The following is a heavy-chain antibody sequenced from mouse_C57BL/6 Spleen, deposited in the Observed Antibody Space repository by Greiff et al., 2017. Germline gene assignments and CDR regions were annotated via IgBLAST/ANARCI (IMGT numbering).Heavy chain of an antibody. Sequence: EVKLQESGPGLVKPSQSLSLTCSVTGYSITSGYYWNWIRQFPGNKLEWMGYISYDGSNNYNPSLKNRISITRDTSKNQFFLKFNSVTTEDTATYYCARGGDYYAMDYWGQGTSVTVSS. CDR3: ARGGDYYAMDY. CDR1: GYSITSGYY. CDR2: ISYDGSN. V-gene: IGHV3-6*01. J-gene: IGHJ4*01.